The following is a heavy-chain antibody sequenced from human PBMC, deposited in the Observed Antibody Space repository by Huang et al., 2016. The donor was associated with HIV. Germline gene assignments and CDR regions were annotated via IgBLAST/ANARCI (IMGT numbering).Heavy chain of an antibody. Sequence: QLQLQESGPGLVKPSETLSLTCSVSGCSISGSSYYWGWIRQPPGKGLEWIGNIYFSGSTYYNPSLKSRVTISVETSKNQFTLKLNSVTAADTAVYYCVNFIQYYDFPKLMDVWGQGTTVTVSS. CDR2: IYFSGST. CDR1: GCSISGSSYY. D-gene: IGHD3-3*01. J-gene: IGHJ6*02. CDR3: VNFIQYYDFPKLMDV. V-gene: IGHV4-39*01.